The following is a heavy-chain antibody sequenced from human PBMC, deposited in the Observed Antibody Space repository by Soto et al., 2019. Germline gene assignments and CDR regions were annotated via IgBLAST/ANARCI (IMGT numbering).Heavy chain of an antibody. D-gene: IGHD6-13*01. CDR2: INPSGGST. Sequence: ASVKVSCKASGYTFTSYYMHWVQQAPGQGLEWMGIINPSGGSTSYAQKFQGRVTMTRDTSTSTVYMELSSLRSEDTAVYYCARESDKAAAGRSYYYYGMDVWGQGTTVTVSS. CDR3: ARESDKAAAGRSYYYYGMDV. V-gene: IGHV1-46*01. J-gene: IGHJ6*02. CDR1: GYTFTSYY.